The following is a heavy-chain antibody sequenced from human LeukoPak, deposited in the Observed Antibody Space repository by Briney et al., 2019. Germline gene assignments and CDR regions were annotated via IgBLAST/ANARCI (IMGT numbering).Heavy chain of an antibody. CDR3: ARADSSSKVGYFDY. Sequence: GGSLRLSCATSGFTFSGYWMSWVRQAPGKGLEWVANIKQDGSEKYYVDSVKGRFTISRDNAKNSLYLQMNSLRAEDTAVYYCARADSSSKVGYFDYWGQGTLVTVSS. D-gene: IGHD6-6*01. V-gene: IGHV3-7*01. CDR2: IKQDGSEK. J-gene: IGHJ4*02. CDR1: GFTFSGYW.